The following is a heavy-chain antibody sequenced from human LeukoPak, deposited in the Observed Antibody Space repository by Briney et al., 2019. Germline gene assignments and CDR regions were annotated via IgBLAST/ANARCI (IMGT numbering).Heavy chain of an antibody. Sequence: SETLSLTCTVSGGSISSGGYYWSWIRQHPGKGLEWIGYIYYSGSTYYNPSLKSRVTMSVDTSKNQFSLKLSSVTAADTAVYYCARVYFDWLFSSGMDVWGQGTTVTVSS. J-gene: IGHJ6*02. D-gene: IGHD3-9*01. CDR2: IYYSGST. CDR1: GGSISSGGYY. CDR3: ARVYFDWLFSSGMDV. V-gene: IGHV4-31*03.